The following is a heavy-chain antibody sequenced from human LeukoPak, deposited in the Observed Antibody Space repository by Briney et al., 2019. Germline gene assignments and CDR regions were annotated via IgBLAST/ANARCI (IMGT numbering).Heavy chain of an antibody. V-gene: IGHV5-51*01. CDR2: IYPGDSDT. D-gene: IGHD2-2*01. J-gene: IGHJ4*02. CDR3: ARLGRSSTSCGVY. Sequence: GESLQISCKGSGYGFTSYWIGWVRRMPGKGLEWMGIIYPGDSDTRYSPSFQGQVTISADKSISTAYLQWSSLKASDTAMYCCARLGRSSTSCGVYWGQGTLVTVSS. CDR1: GYGFTSYW.